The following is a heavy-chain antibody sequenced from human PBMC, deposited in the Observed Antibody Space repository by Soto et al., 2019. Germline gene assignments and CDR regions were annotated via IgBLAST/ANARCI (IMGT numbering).Heavy chain of an antibody. CDR2: IYYSGST. J-gene: IGHJ3*02. CDR3: VRQYSADCTGGLCYHAFDI. Sequence: LETLPHTCTVSGGSSSSSSYCWGWIRKPPGKGLEWIGSIYYSGSTNYNPSLKSRVTISLDTSKNQFSLRLRSVTAADAAVFYCVRQYSADCTGGLCYHAFDIWGQGTLLTVSS. D-gene: IGHD2-8*02. V-gene: IGHV4-39*07. CDR1: GGSSSSSSYC.